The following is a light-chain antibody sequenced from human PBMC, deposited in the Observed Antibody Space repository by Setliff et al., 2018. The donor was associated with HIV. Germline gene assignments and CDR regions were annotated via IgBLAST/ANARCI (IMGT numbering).Light chain of an antibody. CDR3: SSYTTNTDV. V-gene: IGLV2-14*03. Sequence: SVLTQPASVSGSPGQSITISCTAATSDVGGFTYVSWYQQHPGKAPKLMIYDVTHRPSGVSNRFSGSKSGNTASLTISGLQAEDEADYYCSSYTTNTDVFGGGTKVTVL. CDR1: TSDVGGFTY. J-gene: IGLJ3*02. CDR2: DVT.